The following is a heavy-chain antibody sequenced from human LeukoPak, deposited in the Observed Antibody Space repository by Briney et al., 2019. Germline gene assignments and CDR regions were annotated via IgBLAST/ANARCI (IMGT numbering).Heavy chain of an antibody. D-gene: IGHD3-22*01. CDR1: AGSINSGDYY. V-gene: IGHV4-61*02. CDR2: IYSPGT. Sequence: PSETLSLTCTVSAGSINSGDYYWSWIRQPAGKGLEWIGRIYSPGTNYNYNPSVKSRVTISIDTSKNQFSLKPTSVTAADTAVYYCARGIGTSYDSSRDAFDTWGQGTMVTVSS. J-gene: IGHJ3*02. CDR3: ARGIGTSYDSSRDAFDT.